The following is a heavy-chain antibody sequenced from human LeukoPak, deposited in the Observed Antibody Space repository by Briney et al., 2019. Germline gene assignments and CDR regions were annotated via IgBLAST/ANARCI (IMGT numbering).Heavy chain of an antibody. J-gene: IGHJ4*02. CDR1: GYSISSGYY. CDR2: IYYSGST. V-gene: IGHV4-38-2*02. CDR3: ARGVCSGGSCYSYYFDY. Sequence: SETLSLTCTVSGYSISSGYYWGWIRQPPGKGLEWIGSIYYSGSTYYNPSLKSRVTISVDTSKNQFSLKLSSVTAADTAVYYCARGVCSGGSCYSYYFDYWGQGTLVTVSS. D-gene: IGHD2-15*01.